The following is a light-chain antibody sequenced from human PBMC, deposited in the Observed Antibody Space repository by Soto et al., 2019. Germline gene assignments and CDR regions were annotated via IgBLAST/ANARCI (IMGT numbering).Light chain of an antibody. CDR1: SSDVGGSKY. Sequence: QSVLTQPASVSGSPGQSITISCTGTSSDVGGSKYVSWYQQYPGKAPKLMVYEVSYRPSGVSNRFSGSKSGNTASLTISGLQAEGEADYYCSSYTSSSTLVVFGSGTKVTVL. J-gene: IGLJ1*01. CDR3: SSYTSSSTLVV. CDR2: EVS. V-gene: IGLV2-14*01.